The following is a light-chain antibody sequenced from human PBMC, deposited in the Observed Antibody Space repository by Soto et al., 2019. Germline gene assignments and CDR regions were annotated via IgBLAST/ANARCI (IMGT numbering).Light chain of an antibody. CDR3: QQFNSYPL. J-gene: IGKJ4*01. V-gene: IGKV1-13*02. Sequence: AIQLTQSPSSLSASVGDRVTITCRASQGISSALAWYQQKPGKAPKLLIYDPSSLESGVPSRFSGSGSGTDFTLTISSLQPEDFPTYYCQQFNSYPLFGGGTKVEIK. CDR2: DPS. CDR1: QGISSA.